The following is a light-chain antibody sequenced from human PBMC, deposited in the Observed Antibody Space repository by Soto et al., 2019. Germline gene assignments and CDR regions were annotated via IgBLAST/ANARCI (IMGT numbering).Light chain of an antibody. V-gene: IGKV2-28*01. CDR3: MLAIHIWT. CDR2: LGS. J-gene: IGKJ1*01. CDR1: QSLLHSNGYNY. Sequence: DLVMTQSPLSLPVTPGEPASISCRSSQSLLHSNGYNYLDWYLQKPGQSPQLLIYLGSNRASGVPDRLSGSRSGTDFTLKISRVEAEDVGVYYCMLAIHIWTFGQGTKVEIK.